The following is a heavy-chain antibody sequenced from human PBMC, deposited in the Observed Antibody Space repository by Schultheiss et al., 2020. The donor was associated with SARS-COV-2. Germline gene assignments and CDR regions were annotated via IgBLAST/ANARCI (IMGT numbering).Heavy chain of an antibody. CDR2: IKCDGSEK. J-gene: IGHJ6*02. V-gene: IGHV3-52*01. D-gene: IGHD6-13*01. CDR1: GFTFSSSW. CDR3: ARDSVGAAAGTSYYYGMDV. Sequence: GGSLRLSCAASGFTFSSSWMHWVCQAPEKGLEWVADIKCDGSEKYYVDSVKGRLTISRDNAKNSLYLQVNSLRAEDMTVYYCARDSVGAAAGTSYYYGMDVWGQGTTVTVAS.